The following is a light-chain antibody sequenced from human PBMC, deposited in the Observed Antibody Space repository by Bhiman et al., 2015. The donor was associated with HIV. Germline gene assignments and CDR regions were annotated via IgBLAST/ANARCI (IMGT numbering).Light chain of an antibody. J-gene: IGLJ3*02. CDR1: SSDVGVYNL. CDR2: EVN. V-gene: IGLV2-8*01. CDR3: QSYDSSLSGRV. Sequence: QSALTQPPSASGSRGQSVIISCTGTSSDVGVYNLVSWYQHHPGKAPKLIIYEVNKRPSGVPARFSGSKSGNTASLTVSGLQDEDEADYYCQSYDSSLSGRVFGGGTKLTVL.